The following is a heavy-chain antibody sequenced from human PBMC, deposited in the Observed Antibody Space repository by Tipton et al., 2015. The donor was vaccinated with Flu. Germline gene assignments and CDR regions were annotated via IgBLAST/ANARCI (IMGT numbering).Heavy chain of an antibody. CDR2: IYSGGSK. CDR3: ARDHPGGYYFDY. Sequence: SLRLSCAASGFTVSSNYMSWVRQAPGKGLGWVSVIYSGGSKYYADSVKGRFTISRDNSKNTLYLQMNSLRAEDTAVYYCARDHPGGYYFDYWGQGTLVTVSS. D-gene: IGHD3-10*01. CDR1: GFTVSSNY. V-gene: IGHV3-53*01. J-gene: IGHJ4*02.